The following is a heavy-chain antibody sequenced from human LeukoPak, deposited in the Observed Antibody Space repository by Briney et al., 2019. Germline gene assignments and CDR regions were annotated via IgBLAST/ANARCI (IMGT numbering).Heavy chain of an antibody. V-gene: IGHV4-30-4*01. Sequence: SETLSLTCTVSGGSINSVDYYWSWIRQPPGKGLEWIGYIYYSGNTYYNPSLKSRVTISLDTSKNQFSLKLSSVTAADTAVYYCARDLSPHGFDPWGQGTLVTVSS. CDR2: IYYSGNT. J-gene: IGHJ5*02. CDR1: GGSINSVDYY. CDR3: ARDLSPHGFDP.